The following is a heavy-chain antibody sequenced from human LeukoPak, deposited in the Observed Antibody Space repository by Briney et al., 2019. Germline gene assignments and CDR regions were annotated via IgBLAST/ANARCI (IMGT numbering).Heavy chain of an antibody. V-gene: IGHV4-34*01. CDR3: ARGPRGYCSGGSCYSVWPYYYYGMDV. CDR1: GGSFSGYY. D-gene: IGHD2-15*01. CDR2: INHSGST. J-gene: IGHJ6*02. Sequence: SETLSLTCAVYGGSFSGYYWSWIRQPPGKGLEWIGEINHSGSTNYNPSLKSRVTISVDTSKNQFSLKLSSVTAADPAVYYCARGPRGYCSGGSCYSVWPYYYYGMDVWGQGTTVTVSS.